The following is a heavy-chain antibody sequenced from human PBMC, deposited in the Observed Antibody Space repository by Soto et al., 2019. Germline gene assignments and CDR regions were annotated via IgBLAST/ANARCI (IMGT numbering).Heavy chain of an antibody. CDR2: IYSGGGT. J-gene: IGHJ4*02. CDR3: AGEFYHASERYSPVD. Sequence: QVQLQESGPGLVKPSDTLSLTCAVSGFSMRSTNWWGWIRQPPGEGLEWIGYIYSGGGTSYNPSLKSRVTMSVDPSKNQFSMRLSSVTAVDTAVYYCAGEFYHASERYSPVDWGQGILVTVSS. V-gene: IGHV4-28*07. CDR1: GFSMRSTNW. D-gene: IGHD3-10*01.